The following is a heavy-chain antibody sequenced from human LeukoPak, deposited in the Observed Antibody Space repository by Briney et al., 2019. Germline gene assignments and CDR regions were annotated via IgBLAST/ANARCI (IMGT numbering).Heavy chain of an antibody. J-gene: IGHJ4*02. D-gene: IGHD4-4*01. Sequence: GGSLRLSCAASGFTFSSYAMHWVRQAPGKALGYVSGISSNGGSTYYANSVKDRFTISRDNSKNTLYLQMGSLRAEDMAVYYCARRSSTLTIFDYWGQGTLVTVSS. CDR2: ISSNGGST. CDR3: ARRSSTLTIFDY. CDR1: GFTFSSYA. V-gene: IGHV3-64*01.